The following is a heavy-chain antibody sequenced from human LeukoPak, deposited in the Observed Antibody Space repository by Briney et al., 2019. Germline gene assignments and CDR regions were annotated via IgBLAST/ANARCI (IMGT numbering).Heavy chain of an antibody. CDR1: GFTFSNYG. J-gene: IGHJ4*02. Sequence: PGGSLRLSCAASGFTFSNYGMTWVRQAPGKGLEWVSGISDSGGSTKHAVSVKGRFTISRDNAKNPLYLQMNSLRAEDTAVYYCARVSYLLLWFGEEKYYFDYWGQGTLVTVSS. V-gene: IGHV3-23*01. D-gene: IGHD3-10*01. CDR3: ARVSYLLLWFGEEKYYFDY. CDR2: ISDSGGST.